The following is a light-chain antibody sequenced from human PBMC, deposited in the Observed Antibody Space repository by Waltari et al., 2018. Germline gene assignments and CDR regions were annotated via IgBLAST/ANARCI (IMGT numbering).Light chain of an antibody. CDR1: SSDVGGYNY. V-gene: IGLV2-11*01. CDR3: LSYGGSYTWV. CDR2: DGS. J-gene: IGLJ3*02. Sequence: QSALTQPRSVSGSPGQSVTISCTGTSSDVGGYNYVSWYQQHPGKAHKLMLTDGSQRPSVVPDRFSGSKSGNTASLTISGLQAEDEADYYCLSYGGSYTWVFGGGTKLTVL.